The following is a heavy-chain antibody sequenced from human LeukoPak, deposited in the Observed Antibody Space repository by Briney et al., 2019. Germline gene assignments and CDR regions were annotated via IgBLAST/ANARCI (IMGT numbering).Heavy chain of an antibody. J-gene: IGHJ5*02. V-gene: IGHV1-2*02. CDR1: GYSFTGYY. D-gene: IGHD6-19*01. CDR2: INPNSGGT. Sequence: ASVKVSCKPSGYSFTGYYMHGERQAPGQGLEWMGWINPNSGGTKYAQKFQGRVTMTRDTSISTAYMEQSRLRSDDTAVYYCARGASIALPGMGFDPWGQGTLVTVSS. CDR3: ARGASIALPGMGFDP.